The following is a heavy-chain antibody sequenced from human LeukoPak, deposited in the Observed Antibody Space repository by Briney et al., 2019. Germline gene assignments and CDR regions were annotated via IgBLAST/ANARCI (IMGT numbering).Heavy chain of an antibody. J-gene: IGHJ4*02. CDR1: GGSISSGDYY. CDR3: ARVPREEWLLTADY. D-gene: IGHD3-3*01. V-gene: IGHV4-30-4*01. CDR2: IYYSGST. Sequence: SETLSLTCTVSGGSISSGDYYWSWIRQPPGKGLEWIGYIYYSGSTYYNPSLKSRVTISVDTSKNQFSLKLSSVTAADTAVYYCARVPREEWLLTADYWGQGTLVTVSS.